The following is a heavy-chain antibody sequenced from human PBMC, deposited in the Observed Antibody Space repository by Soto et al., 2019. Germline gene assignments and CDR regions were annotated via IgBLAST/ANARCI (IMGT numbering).Heavy chain of an antibody. J-gene: IGHJ6*02. CDR2: ISGKNGNT. CDR3: ARVSSSIVVVPDYGMDV. Sequence: QVQLVQSGVEVKKPGASVKVSCKASGYTFISHGISRVRQAPGQGLERMGWISGKNGNTNYAQKLQGRVTLTTDTSTSTAYMELRSLRSDDTAVYYCARVSSSIVVVPDYGMDVWGQGTTVTVSS. D-gene: IGHD2-15*01. CDR1: GYTFISHG. V-gene: IGHV1-18*04.